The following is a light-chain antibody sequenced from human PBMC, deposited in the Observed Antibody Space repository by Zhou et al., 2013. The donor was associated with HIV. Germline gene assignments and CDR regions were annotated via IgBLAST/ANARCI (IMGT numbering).Light chain of an antibody. Sequence: EIVLTQSPGTLSLPPGERAALSCRASQSVTGSRVAWYQQKPGQTPRLLMYGASSRATGIPDRFSGSGSGTDFTLTINXLEPEDFAVYYCQQYGSSPMSFGQGTRLEIK. CDR1: QSVTGSR. J-gene: IGKJ5*01. CDR2: GAS. CDR3: QQYGSSPMS. V-gene: IGKV3-20*01.